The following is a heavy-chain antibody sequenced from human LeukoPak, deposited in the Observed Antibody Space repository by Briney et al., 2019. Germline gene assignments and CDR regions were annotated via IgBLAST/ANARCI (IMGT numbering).Heavy chain of an antibody. CDR3: ARGAYYGTDRYDY. Sequence: ASVKVSCKASGGTFSSYAISWVRQAPGQGLEWMGRIIPILGIANYAQKFQGRVTITADKSTSHAYMELSRLRPEHTAVYYCARGAYYGTDRYDYWGKGTLVTVSP. V-gene: IGHV1-69*04. D-gene: IGHD2-21*01. J-gene: IGHJ4*02. CDR2: IIPILGIA. CDR1: GGTFSSYA.